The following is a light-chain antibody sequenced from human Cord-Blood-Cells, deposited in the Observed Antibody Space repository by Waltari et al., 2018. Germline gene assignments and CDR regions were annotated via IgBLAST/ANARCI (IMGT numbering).Light chain of an antibody. CDR2: AAS. Sequence: DIHMDQSPSSLSASVCDRVTITCRASQSISSYLNWYQQKPGKAPKLLIYAASSLQSGVPSRFSGSGSGTDFTLTISSLQPEDFATYYCQQSYSTPYTFGQGTKLEIK. CDR1: QSISSY. CDR3: QQSYSTPYT. J-gene: IGKJ2*01. V-gene: IGKV1-39*01.